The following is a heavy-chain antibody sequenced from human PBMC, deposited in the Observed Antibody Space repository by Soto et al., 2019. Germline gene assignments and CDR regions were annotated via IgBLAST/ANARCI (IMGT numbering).Heavy chain of an antibody. CDR1: GGSISSGAYY. V-gene: IGHV4-31*03. CDR3: ARRYCSSTTCPYDY. D-gene: IGHD2-2*01. J-gene: IGHJ4*02. Sequence: QVQLQESGPGLVKPSQTLSLTCTVSGGSISSGAYYWSWIRQHPGKGLEWIGYIYYIGNTYCNPSLKSRFTISVDTSKTQFSLKLSSVTAADTAVYYCARRYCSSTTCPYDYWGQGTLVTVSS. CDR2: IYYIGNT.